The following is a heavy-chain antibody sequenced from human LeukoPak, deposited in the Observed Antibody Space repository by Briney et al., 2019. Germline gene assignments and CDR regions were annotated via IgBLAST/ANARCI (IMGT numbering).Heavy chain of an antibody. CDR2: INTKSGRT. D-gene: IGHD3-3*01. V-gene: IGHV1-2*02. CDR1: GYSFTDYY. Sequence: EASVKVSCKTSGYSFTDYYILWVRQAPGQGLEWMGWINTKSGRTSSARKFQGRVTMTRDPSITTVYMDMAWLTSDDTAIYFCARADFIDAGPYLIGPWGQGTLVTVSS. J-gene: IGHJ5*02. CDR3: ARADFIDAGPYLIGP.